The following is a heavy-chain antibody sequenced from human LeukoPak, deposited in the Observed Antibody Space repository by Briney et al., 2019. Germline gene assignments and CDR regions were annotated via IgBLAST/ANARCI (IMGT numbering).Heavy chain of an antibody. CDR2: ISGSGGST. J-gene: IGHJ6*02. Sequence: PGGSLRLSCAASGFTFSSYAMSWVRQAPGKGLEWVSAISGSGGSTYYADSVKGRFTISRDNSKNTLYLQMNSLRVEDTAVYYCAKNAAGESSSWYYYYGMDVWGQGTTVTVSS. D-gene: IGHD6-13*01. V-gene: IGHV3-23*01. CDR3: AKNAAGESSSWYYYYGMDV. CDR1: GFTFSSYA.